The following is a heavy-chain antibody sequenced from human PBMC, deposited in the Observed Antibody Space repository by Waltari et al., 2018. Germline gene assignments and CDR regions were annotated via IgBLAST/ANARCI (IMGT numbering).Heavy chain of an antibody. V-gene: IGHV3-53*01. D-gene: IGHD3-10*01. CDR2: IYSGGNT. CDR1: GFTVSNNY. J-gene: IGHJ4*02. Sequence: EVQLVESGGGLIQPGGSLRLSCAASGFTVSNNYMSWLRQAPGKGLEWVSVIYSGGNTYYADSVKGRFTISRDNSKNTLWLQMNSLRAEDTAVYYCARGVDYYGSGSPYYFDYWGQGTLVTVSS. CDR3: ARGVDYYGSGSPYYFDY.